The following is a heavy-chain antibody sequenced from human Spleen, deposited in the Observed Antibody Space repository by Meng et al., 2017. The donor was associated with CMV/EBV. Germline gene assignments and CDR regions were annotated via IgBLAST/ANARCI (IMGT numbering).Heavy chain of an antibody. CDR1: GGSFSGYY. D-gene: IGHD3-22*01. V-gene: IGHV4-34*01. CDR2: INHSGST. Sequence: QVQLQQWGAGLLKPSETLSLTCAVYGGSFSGYYLSWIRQPPGKGLEWIGEINHSGSTNYNPSLKSRVTISVDTSKNQFSLKLSSVTAADTAVYYCARGGRSYYYDSSGYYRYWGQGTLVTVSS. CDR3: ARGGRSYYYDSSGYYRY. J-gene: IGHJ4*02.